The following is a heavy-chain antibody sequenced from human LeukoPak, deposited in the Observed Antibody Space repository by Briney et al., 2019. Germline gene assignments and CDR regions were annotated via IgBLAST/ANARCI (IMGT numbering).Heavy chain of an antibody. CDR1: GGSISNF. V-gene: IGHV4-39*01. D-gene: IGHD1-26*01. CDR3: ARHFSLGTFDI. Sequence: NPSETLSLTCTVFGGSISNFWGWIRQPPGKGLEWIGSIHYTGNTYYNASLKSRVTMSVDTSKNQFSLKLSSMTAADTAVYYCARHFSLGTFDIWGQGTMVSVSS. J-gene: IGHJ3*02. CDR2: IHYTGNT.